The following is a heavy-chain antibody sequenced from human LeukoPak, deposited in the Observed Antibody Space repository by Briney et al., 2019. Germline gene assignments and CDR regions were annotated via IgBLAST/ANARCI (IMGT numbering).Heavy chain of an antibody. CDR3: ARVEGSPDWYDP. J-gene: IGHJ5*02. CDR1: GGSISSYY. D-gene: IGHD3-10*01. CDR2: IYYSGST. Sequence: SETLSLTCTVSGGSISSYYWSWIRQPPGKGLEWIGYIYYSGSTNYNPSLKSRVTISVDTSKNQFSLKLSSVTAADTAVYYCARVEGSPDWYDPWGQGTLVTVSS. V-gene: IGHV4-59*01.